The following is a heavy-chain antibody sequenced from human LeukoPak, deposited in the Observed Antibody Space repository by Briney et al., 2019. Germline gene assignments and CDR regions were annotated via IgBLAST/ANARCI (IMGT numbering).Heavy chain of an antibody. V-gene: IGHV4-39*01. Sequence: SETLSLTCTVSGGSISSSSYYWGWIRQPPRKGLEYIVSISYSGSTYYNPSLKSRVTISVDTSKNQFSLRLSSVTAADTAVYYCASLSKYYYESRGFFDYWGQGTLVTVSS. D-gene: IGHD3-22*01. CDR2: ISYSGST. CDR3: ASLSKYYYESRGFFDY. CDR1: GGSISSSSYY. J-gene: IGHJ4*02.